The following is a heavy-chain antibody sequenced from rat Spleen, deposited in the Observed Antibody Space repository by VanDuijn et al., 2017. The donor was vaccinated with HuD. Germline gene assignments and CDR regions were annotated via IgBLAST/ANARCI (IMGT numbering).Heavy chain of an antibody. Sequence: EVQLVESGGGLVQPGRSLELSCVASGFTFNDYWMTWIRQAPGKGLEWVASISKAGGNTYYPDSVKGRFTISRDNAKSTLYLQMDSLRSEDTATYYCARGADTMGTQDFDYWGQGVMVTVSS. V-gene: IGHV5-31*01. D-gene: IGHD1-7*01. J-gene: IGHJ2*01. CDR1: GFTFNDYW. CDR2: ISKAGGNT. CDR3: ARGADTMGTQDFDY.